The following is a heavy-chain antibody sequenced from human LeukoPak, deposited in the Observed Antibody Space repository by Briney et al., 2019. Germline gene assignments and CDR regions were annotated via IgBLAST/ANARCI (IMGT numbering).Heavy chain of an antibody. D-gene: IGHD6-19*01. CDR1: GYTFTSYD. Sequence: ASVKVSCKASGYTFTSYDINWVRQATGQGLEWMGWMNPNSGNTGYARKFQGRVTITRNTSISTAYMELSSLRSEDTAVYYCARVRSSGWYDQAFDPWGQGTLVTVSS. V-gene: IGHV1-8*03. CDR2: MNPNSGNT. CDR3: ARVRSSGWYDQAFDP. J-gene: IGHJ5*02.